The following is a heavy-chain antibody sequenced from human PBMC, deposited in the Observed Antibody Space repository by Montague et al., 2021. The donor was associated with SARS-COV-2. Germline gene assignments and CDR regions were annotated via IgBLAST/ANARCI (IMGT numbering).Heavy chain of an antibody. D-gene: IGHD1-26*01. Sequence: SLRLSCSASGFTFSSYSMHWVRQAPGKGLEWVSSISSSSSYITYADSVKGRFTISRDNAKNSLYLQMNSLRAEDTAVYYYARDRGGSYPLDYWGQGTLVTVSS. V-gene: IGHV3-21*01. CDR2: ISSSSSYI. J-gene: IGHJ4*02. CDR3: ARDRGGSYPLDY. CDR1: GFTFSSYS.